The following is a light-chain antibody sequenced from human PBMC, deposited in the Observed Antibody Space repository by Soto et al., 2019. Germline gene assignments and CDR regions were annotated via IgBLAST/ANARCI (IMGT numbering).Light chain of an antibody. CDR1: SSNIGAGYD. CDR2: ANT. Sequence: QSVLTQPPSMSGAPGQRVTISCTGSSSNIGAGYDVHWYQQLPGTAPKLLIYANTNRPSGVPDRFSGSKSGTSASLAITGLQAEDEADYYCQSYDSSVIFGGGTKVTVL. V-gene: IGLV1-40*01. J-gene: IGLJ2*01. CDR3: QSYDSSVI.